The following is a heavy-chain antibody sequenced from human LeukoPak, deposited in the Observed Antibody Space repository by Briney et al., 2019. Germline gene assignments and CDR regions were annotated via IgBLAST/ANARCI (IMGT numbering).Heavy chain of an antibody. V-gene: IGHV4-4*07. CDR2: IYTSGST. Sequence: SETLSLTCTVSGGSISIYFWSWIRQSAGKGLEWIGRIYTSGSTNYNPSLKSRVTMSVDTSKNQFSLKLSSVTAADTAVYYCARHKRSSRTQVLYFDYWGQGTLVTVSS. CDR1: GGSISIYF. D-gene: IGHD6-13*01. CDR3: ARHKRSSRTQVLYFDY. J-gene: IGHJ4*02.